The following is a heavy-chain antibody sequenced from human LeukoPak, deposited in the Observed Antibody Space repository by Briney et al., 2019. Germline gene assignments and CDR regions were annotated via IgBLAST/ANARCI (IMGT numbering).Heavy chain of an antibody. CDR1: GFTVSSNY. J-gene: IGHJ6*02. Sequence: GGSLRLSCAASGFTVSSNYMSWVRQAPGKGLEWVSVIYSGGSTYYADSVKGRFTISRGNSKNTLYLQMNSLRAEDTAVYYCARGIYYDSSGYLGAYYYYGMDVWGQGTTVTVSS. V-gene: IGHV3-66*01. CDR2: IYSGGST. CDR3: ARGIYYDSSGYLGAYYYYGMDV. D-gene: IGHD3-22*01.